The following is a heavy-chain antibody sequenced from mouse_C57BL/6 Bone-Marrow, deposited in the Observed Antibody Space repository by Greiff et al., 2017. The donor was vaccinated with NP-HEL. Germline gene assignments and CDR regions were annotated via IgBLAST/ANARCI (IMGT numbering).Heavy chain of an antibody. CDR3: ARVATVVSDY. CDR2: ISDGGSYT. CDR1: GFTFSSYA. J-gene: IGHJ2*01. D-gene: IGHD1-1*01. Sequence: EVKVVESGGGLVKPGGSLKLSCAASGFTFSSYAMSWVRQTPEKRLEWVATISDGGSYTYYPDNVKGRFTISRDNAKNNLYLQMGHLKSEDTAMYYCARVATVVSDYWGQGTTLTVSS. V-gene: IGHV5-4*03.